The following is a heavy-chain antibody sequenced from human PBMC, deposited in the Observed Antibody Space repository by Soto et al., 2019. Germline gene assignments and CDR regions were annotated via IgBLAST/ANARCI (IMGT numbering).Heavy chain of an antibody. D-gene: IGHD6-6*01. Sequence: GGSLRLSCAASGFTFSNYSMSWVRQAPGKGLEWVSGMDSGGRSYYADSVKGRFAISRDTSKNMLYLQMDSLRADDTAVFYCAKALQYSSSRDYFYYGMDVWGQGTTVTVSS. CDR1: GFTFSNYS. CDR2: MDSGGRS. CDR3: AKALQYSSSRDYFYYGMDV. V-gene: IGHV3-23*01. J-gene: IGHJ6*02.